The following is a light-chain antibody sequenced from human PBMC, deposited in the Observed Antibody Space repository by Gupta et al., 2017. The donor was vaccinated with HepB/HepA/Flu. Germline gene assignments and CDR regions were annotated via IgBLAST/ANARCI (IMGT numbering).Light chain of an antibody. J-gene: IGLJ2*01. CDR2: GKN. Sequence: SSELTQDPAVSVALGQTVRITCQGDSLRSYYASWYQQKPGQAPVIVIYGKNNRPSGIPDRFSGSSSGNTASLTITGAQAEDEADDYCNSRDSSGNPVVFGGGTKLTVL. CDR3: NSRDSSGNPVV. V-gene: IGLV3-19*01. CDR1: SLRSYY.